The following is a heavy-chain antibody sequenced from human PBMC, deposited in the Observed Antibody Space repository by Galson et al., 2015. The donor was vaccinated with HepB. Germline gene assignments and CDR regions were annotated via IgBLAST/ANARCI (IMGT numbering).Heavy chain of an antibody. CDR1: GFTFSSYA. CDR3: AKEPIRPLTATVYYFDY. J-gene: IGHJ4*02. CDR2: ISGSGGST. V-gene: IGHV3-23*01. Sequence: SLRLSCAASGFTFSSYAMSWVRQAPGKGLEWVSAISGSGGSTYYADSVKGRFTISRDNSKNTLYLQMNSLRAEDTAVYYCAKEPIRPLTATVYYFDYWGQGTLVTVSS. D-gene: IGHD2-21*02.